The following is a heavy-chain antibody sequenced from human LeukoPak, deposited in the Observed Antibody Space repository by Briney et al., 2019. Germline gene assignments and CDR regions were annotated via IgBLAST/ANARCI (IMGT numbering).Heavy chain of an antibody. CDR2: IHPSTGNP. Sequence: ASVKVSCKASGYTFTNYAMNWVRQAPGQGLEWMGWIHPSTGNPTYAQGFTGRFVFSLDTSVSTTYLQISSLKAEDTAVYFCARGDQLVKLDYWGQGTLVTVSS. J-gene: IGHJ4*02. V-gene: IGHV7-4-1*02. CDR3: ARGDQLVKLDY. D-gene: IGHD6-13*01. CDR1: GYTFTNYA.